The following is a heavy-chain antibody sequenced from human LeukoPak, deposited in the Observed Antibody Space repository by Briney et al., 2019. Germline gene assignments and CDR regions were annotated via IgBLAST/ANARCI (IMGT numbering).Heavy chain of an antibody. Sequence: GASLKVSCKASRGTFSSYAISWVRQAPGHGLVWMGGIIPICGTGNDAQKSQGRVTITTDESTSTAYMELSRLISEDTAVNYCARDRGYSGYFDYWGQGTLVTVSS. CDR2: IIPICGTG. V-gene: IGHV1-69*05. D-gene: IGHD5-12*01. CDR1: RGTFSSYA. CDR3: ARDRGYSGYFDY. J-gene: IGHJ4*02.